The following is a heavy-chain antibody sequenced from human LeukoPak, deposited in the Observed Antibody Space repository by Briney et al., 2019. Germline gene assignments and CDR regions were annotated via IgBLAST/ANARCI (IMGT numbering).Heavy chain of an antibody. CDR1: GGTFSSYA. V-gene: IGHV1-69*04. Sequence: ASVKVSCKASGGTFSSYAIIWVRQAPGQGLEWMGRIIPILGIANYAQKFQGRVTITADKSTSTAYMELSSLRSEDTAVYYCARLSLFDYDFWSGYYRPPHYYYGMDVWGQGTTVTVSS. CDR2: IIPILGIA. D-gene: IGHD3-3*01. CDR3: ARLSLFDYDFWSGYYRPPHYYYGMDV. J-gene: IGHJ6*02.